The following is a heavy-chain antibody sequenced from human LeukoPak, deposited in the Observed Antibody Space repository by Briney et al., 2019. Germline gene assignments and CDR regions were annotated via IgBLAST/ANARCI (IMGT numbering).Heavy chain of an antibody. CDR1: GDSISRSNLH. Sequence: SETLSLTCTVSGDSISRSNLHWGWIRQAPGKGLEWIGSVFHTGSTYYNPSLKSRVTISVDSSMNKFSLKLSSVTAADTAVYYCARGFTFGGVMIKNWFDPWGQGTLVTVSS. D-gene: IGHD3-16*01. J-gene: IGHJ5*02. V-gene: IGHV4-39*07. CDR2: VFHTGST. CDR3: ARGFTFGGVMIKNWFDP.